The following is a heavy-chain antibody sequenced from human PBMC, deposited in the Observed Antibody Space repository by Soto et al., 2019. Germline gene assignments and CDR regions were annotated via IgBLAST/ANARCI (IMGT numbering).Heavy chain of an antibody. V-gene: IGHV1-69*01. CDR2: IIPIFGTA. CDR3: ARDRYYYDSSGLPADAFDI. J-gene: IGHJ3*02. Sequence: QVQLVQSGAEVKKPGSSVKVSCKASGGTFSSYAISWVRQAPGQGLEWMGGIIPIFGTANYAQQFQGRVTITADESTSTAYMELSSLRSEDTAVYYCARDRYYYDSSGLPADAFDIWGQGTMVTVSS. D-gene: IGHD3-22*01. CDR1: GGTFSSYA.